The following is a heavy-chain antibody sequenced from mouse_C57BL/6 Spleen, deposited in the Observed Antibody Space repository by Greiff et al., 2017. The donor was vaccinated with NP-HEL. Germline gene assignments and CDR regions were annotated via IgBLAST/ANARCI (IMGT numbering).Heavy chain of an antibody. D-gene: IGHD3-2*02. CDR3: ARSGAQATPWFAY. J-gene: IGHJ3*01. CDR1: GYTFTDYN. V-gene: IGHV1-18*01. CDR2: INPNNGGT. Sequence: EVQGVESGPELVKPGASVKIPCKASGYTFTDYNMDWVKQSHGKSLEWIGDINPNNGGTIYNQKFKGKATLTVDKSSSTAYMELRSLTSEDTAVYYCARSGAQATPWFAYWGQGTLVTVSA.